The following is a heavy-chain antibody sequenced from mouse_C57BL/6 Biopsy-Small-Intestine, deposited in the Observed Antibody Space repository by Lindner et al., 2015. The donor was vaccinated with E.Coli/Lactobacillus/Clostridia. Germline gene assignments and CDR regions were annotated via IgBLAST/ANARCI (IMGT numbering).Heavy chain of an antibody. D-gene: IGHD4-1*01. CDR2: IYPGGGYT. CDR1: GYTFTNYW. Sequence: VQLQESGAELVRPGTSVKMSCKASGYTFTNYWIGWAKQRPGHGLEWIGDIYPGGGYTNYNEKFKGKATLTADKSSSTAYMQFSSLTSEDSAIYYCARNNWDAMDYWGQGTSVTVSS. CDR3: ARNNWDAMDY. V-gene: IGHV1-63*01. J-gene: IGHJ4*01.